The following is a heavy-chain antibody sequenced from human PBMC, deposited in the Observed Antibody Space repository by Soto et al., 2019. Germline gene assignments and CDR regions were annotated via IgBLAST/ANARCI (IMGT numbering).Heavy chain of an antibody. CDR1: GGILSTYA. V-gene: IGHV1-69*01. CDR2: IIPLFGTP. J-gene: IGHJ4*02. Sequence: QVQLVQSGAEVKKPGSSVKVSCKASGGILSTYAISWLRQAPGQGLEWMGGIIPLFGTPNYAQRFQGRVTITPDESTSTAYMELSRLRSEDTAVYYCARDRDDYGSGNYYNRIDFWGQGTLVTVSS. D-gene: IGHD3-10*01. CDR3: ARDRDDYGSGNYYNRIDF.